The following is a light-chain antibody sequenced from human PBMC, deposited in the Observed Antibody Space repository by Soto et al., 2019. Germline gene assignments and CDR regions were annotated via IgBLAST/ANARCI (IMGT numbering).Light chain of an antibody. V-gene: IGLV2-14*01. CDR1: SSDVGNYDY. Sequence: QSVLTQPASVSGSPGQSITISCTGTSSDVGNYDYVSWYQQYPGKAPKLMIYEVNDRPSGVSYRFSGSKSGNTASLTISGLQAEDEADYYCSSYSSRSRHVFGTGTQLTVL. J-gene: IGLJ1*01. CDR2: EVN. CDR3: SSYSSRSRHV.